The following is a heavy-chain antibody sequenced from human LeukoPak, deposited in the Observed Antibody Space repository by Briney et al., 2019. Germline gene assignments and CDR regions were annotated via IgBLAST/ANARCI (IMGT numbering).Heavy chain of an antibody. Sequence: SETLSLTCTVSGGSISSYYWSWIRQPPGKGLEWIGYIHYSGNTNYNPSLTSRVTISLVTSKNQFSLKLSSVTAADTAVYYCARIKSDYAPTTLRPIYYFDYWGQGTLVTVSS. CDR3: ARIKSDYAPTTLRPIYYFDY. J-gene: IGHJ4*02. CDR1: GGSISSYY. D-gene: IGHD3-10*01. CDR2: IHYSGNT. V-gene: IGHV4-59*01.